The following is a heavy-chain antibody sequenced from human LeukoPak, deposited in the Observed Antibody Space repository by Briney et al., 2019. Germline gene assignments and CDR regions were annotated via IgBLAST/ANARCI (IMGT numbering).Heavy chain of an antibody. V-gene: IGHV3-21*01. J-gene: IGHJ4*02. Sequence: RPGGSLRLSCAASGFTFSSYSMNWVRQAPGKGLEWVSSISSSSSYIYYADSVKGRFTISRDNAKNSLYLQMNSLRAEDTAVYYCARGYYYDSSGYYYPPSGWGQGTLVTVSS. D-gene: IGHD3-22*01. CDR3: ARGYYYDSSGYYYPPSG. CDR2: ISSSSSYI. CDR1: GFTFSSYS.